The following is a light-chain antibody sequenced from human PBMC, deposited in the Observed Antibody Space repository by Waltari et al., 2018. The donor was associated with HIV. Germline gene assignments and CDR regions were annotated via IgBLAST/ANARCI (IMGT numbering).Light chain of an antibody. CDR3: SSWDDRLNGQGV. CDR2: NDK. V-gene: IGLV1-44*01. CDR1: WSNIGITT. Sequence: QSVPTQPPSASGTPGQRGTISCSGTWSNIGITTVNWYQLLPGTAPKLLIYNDKERPSGVPGRFSRSRSGASASLAISGLQPEDEADDYCSSWDDRLNGQGVFGGGTKLTVL. J-gene: IGLJ3*02.